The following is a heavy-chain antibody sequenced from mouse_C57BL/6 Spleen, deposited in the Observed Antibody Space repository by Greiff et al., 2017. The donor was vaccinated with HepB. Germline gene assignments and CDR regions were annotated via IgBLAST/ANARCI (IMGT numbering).Heavy chain of an antibody. Sequence: VQLQQSGAELAKPGASVKLSCKASGYTFTSYWMHWVKQRPGQGLEWIGYINPSSGYTKYNQKFKDKATMTADKSSSTAYMQLSSLTYEDSAVYYCARGLVGDWDDDWGQGTTLTVSS. J-gene: IGHJ2*01. CDR2: INPSSGYT. D-gene: IGHD4-1*01. V-gene: IGHV1-7*01. CDR3: ARGLVGDWDDD. CDR1: GYTFTSYW.